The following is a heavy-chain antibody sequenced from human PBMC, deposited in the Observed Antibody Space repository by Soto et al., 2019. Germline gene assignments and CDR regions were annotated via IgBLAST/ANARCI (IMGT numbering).Heavy chain of an antibody. Sequence: PSETLSLTCTVSGCSISNGAYYWGWIRQHPGKGLEWIIYMHYSGNTYYNPSLKGRVTISADTSKNQFSLNLISVTAADTAVYYCRSSSRYSTDVWGQGTTVTVSS. CDR2: MHYSGNT. CDR3: RSSSRYSTDV. D-gene: IGHD6-13*01. CDR1: GCSISNGAYY. J-gene: IGHJ6*02. V-gene: IGHV4-39*01.